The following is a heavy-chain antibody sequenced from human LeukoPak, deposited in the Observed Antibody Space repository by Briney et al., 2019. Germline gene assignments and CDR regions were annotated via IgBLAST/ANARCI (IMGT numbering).Heavy chain of an antibody. Sequence: GGSLRLSCAASGFTFSDYAMSWVRQAPGQGLEWVSTISDDGSGTYYADSVKGRFTISRDNSKNTLYLQMNSLRAEDTAVYYCIAAADYWGQGTLVTVSS. V-gene: IGHV3-23*01. CDR3: IAAADY. D-gene: IGHD6-13*01. CDR2: ISDDGSGT. CDR1: GFTFSDYA. J-gene: IGHJ4*02.